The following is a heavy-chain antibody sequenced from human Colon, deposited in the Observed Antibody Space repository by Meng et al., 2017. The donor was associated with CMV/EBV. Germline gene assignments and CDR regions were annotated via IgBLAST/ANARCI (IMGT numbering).Heavy chain of an antibody. Sequence: GESLKISCEGSGFTFNTYSLNWVRLAPGKGLEWVAYISGTSGHIYYADSIKGRFTVSRDNAKNSLYLQMDSVGVEDAGVYYCARDHQFYYYGLDAWGQGTTVTVSS. V-gene: IGHV3-21*06. J-gene: IGHJ6*02. CDR2: ISGTSGHI. CDR3: ARDHQFYYYGLDA. D-gene: IGHD5-24*01. CDR1: GFTFNTYS.